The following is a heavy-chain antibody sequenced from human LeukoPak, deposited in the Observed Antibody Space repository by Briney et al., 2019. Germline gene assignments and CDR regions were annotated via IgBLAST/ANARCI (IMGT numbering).Heavy chain of an antibody. V-gene: IGHV1-8*03. D-gene: IGHD1-26*01. CDR3: ARGHRGRRTLAFDI. Sequence: ASVKVSCKASGYTFTSYDINWVRQATGQGLEWMGWMNPNSGNTGYAQKFQGRVTITRNTSISTAYMELGSLRSEDTAVYYCARGHRGRRTLAFDIWGQGTMVTVSS. CDR2: MNPNSGNT. J-gene: IGHJ3*02. CDR1: GYTFTSYD.